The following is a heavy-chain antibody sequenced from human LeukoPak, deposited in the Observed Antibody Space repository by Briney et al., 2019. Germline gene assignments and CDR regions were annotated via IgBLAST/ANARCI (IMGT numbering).Heavy chain of an antibody. J-gene: IGHJ4*02. CDR2: INANSGGT. D-gene: IGHD6-13*01. CDR3: ARVGVAAAVDY. V-gene: IGHV1-2*02. CDR1: GYTFTGYY. Sequence: ASVKVSCKASGYTFTGYYMHWVRQAPGQGLEWMVWINANSGGTNYAQKFQGRVTMTRDTSISTAYMELSRLRSDDTAVYYCARVGVAAAVDYWGQGTLVTVSS.